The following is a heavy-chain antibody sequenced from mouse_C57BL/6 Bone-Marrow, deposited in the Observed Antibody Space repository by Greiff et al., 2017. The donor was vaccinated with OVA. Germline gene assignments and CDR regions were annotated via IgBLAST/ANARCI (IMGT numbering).Heavy chain of an antibody. CDR1: GYTFTSYW. D-gene: IGHD1-1*01. V-gene: IGHV1-64*01. CDR2: IHPNSGST. J-gene: IGHJ4*01. Sequence: QVQLQQPGAELVKPGASVKLSCKASGYTFTSYWMHWVKQRPGQGLEWIGMIHPNSGSTNYNEKFKSKATLTVDKSSSTAYMQLSSLTSEDSAVYYCARSITTVVAPYAMDYGGQGTSVTVSS. CDR3: ARSITTVVAPYAMDY.